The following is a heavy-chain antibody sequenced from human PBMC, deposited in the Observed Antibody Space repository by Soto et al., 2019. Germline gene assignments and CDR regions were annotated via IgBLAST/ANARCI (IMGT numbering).Heavy chain of an antibody. D-gene: IGHD3-3*01. CDR3: AKDTRFLEWLEGSYYYYGMDV. CDR2: ISGSGGST. V-gene: IGHV3-23*01. CDR1: GFTFSSYA. Sequence: ESGGGLVQPGGSLRLSCAASGFTFSSYAMSWVRQAPGKGLEWVSAISGSGGSTYYADSVKGRFTISRDNSKNTLYLQMNSLRAEDTAVYYCAKDTRFLEWLEGSYYYYGMDVWGQGTTVTVSS. J-gene: IGHJ6*02.